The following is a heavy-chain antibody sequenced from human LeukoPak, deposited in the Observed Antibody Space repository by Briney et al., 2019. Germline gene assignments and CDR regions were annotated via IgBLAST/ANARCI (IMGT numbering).Heavy chain of an antibody. CDR1: GFTFSSYA. J-gene: IGHJ5*02. CDR2: ISGSGGST. D-gene: IGHD2-8*01. CDR3: AKDHAHAPFALFDP. V-gene: IGHV3-23*01. Sequence: GGSLRLSCAASGFTFSSYAMSWVRQAPGKGLEWVSGISGSGGSTHYADSVKGRFIISRDNSKITLHLQMNSLRAEDTAVYYCAKDHAHAPFALFDPWGQGTLVTVSS.